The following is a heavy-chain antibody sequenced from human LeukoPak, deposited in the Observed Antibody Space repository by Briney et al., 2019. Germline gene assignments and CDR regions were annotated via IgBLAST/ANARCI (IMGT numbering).Heavy chain of an antibody. CDR1: GFTFSSYC. D-gene: IGHD3-22*01. CDR2: IRYDGSNT. J-gene: IGHJ2*01. CDR3: AKVRLYPRRSTTIVGGDFDL. Sequence: GGSVKVSCAASGFTFSSYCMHWVRQAPGKGLEWVGFIRYDGSNTNYPHYVKGRFTITRDNSINTLYLQLNSLRADDTAVYYCAKVRLYPRRSTTIVGGDFDLWGHGTLVTVSS. V-gene: IGHV3-30*02.